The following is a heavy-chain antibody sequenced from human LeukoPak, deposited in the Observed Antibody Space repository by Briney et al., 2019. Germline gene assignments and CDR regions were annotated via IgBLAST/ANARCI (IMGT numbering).Heavy chain of an antibody. D-gene: IGHD5-24*01. CDR1: GFTFSRHA. Sequence: PGRSLRLSCAAAGFTFSRHAMHWVRQAPGKGLEYVSTINDDGGLTYYADSVKGRFTISRDNSKNTLYLQMNNLRPEDTAVYHCLKGGWATIGPPKDWGQGTLVTVSS. V-gene: IGHV3-64D*08. J-gene: IGHJ4*02. CDR2: INDDGGLT. CDR3: LKGGWATIGPPKD.